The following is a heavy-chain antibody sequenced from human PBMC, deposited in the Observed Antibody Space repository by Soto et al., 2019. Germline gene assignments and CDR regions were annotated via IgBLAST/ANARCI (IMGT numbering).Heavy chain of an antibody. Sequence: QVTLKESGPVLVKPTETLTLTCTVSGFSLTNDGMGVSWIRQTPGKALEWLAHIFSNDLKYYTTSLRSRLTISKDTPKSHVVLTMVNVDPADTATYFCARADDSYSVDYWGQGILVTVSS. CDR2: IFSNDLK. D-gene: IGHD2-15*01. CDR3: ARADDSYSVDY. CDR1: GFSLTNDGMG. V-gene: IGHV2-26*01. J-gene: IGHJ4*02.